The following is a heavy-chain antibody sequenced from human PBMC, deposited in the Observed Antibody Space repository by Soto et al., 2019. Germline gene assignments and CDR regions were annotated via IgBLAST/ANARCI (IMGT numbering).Heavy chain of an antibody. CDR2: IYYRGST. CDR1: GGSISSSSYY. V-gene: IGHV4-39*01. CDR3: ALIAARLDPLFDY. Sequence: QLQLQESGPGLVKPSETLSLTCTVSGGSISSSSYYWVWIRQPPGKGLEWIGSIYYRGSTYYNPSLKSRVTISVDTSKNQFSLKLSSVTAADTAVYYCALIAARLDPLFDYWGQGTLVTVSS. D-gene: IGHD6-6*01. J-gene: IGHJ4*02.